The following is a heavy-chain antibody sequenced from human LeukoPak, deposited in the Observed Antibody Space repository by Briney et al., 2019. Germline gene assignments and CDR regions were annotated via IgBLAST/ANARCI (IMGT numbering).Heavy chain of an antibody. V-gene: IGHV4-59*08. Sequence: SETLSLTCTVSGGSISSYYWSWIRQPPGKGLEWIGYIYYSGSTNYNPSLKSRVTISVDTSKNQFSLKLSSVTAADTAVYYCVGDSGYDRPFDYWGQGTLVTVSS. CDR3: VGDSGYDRPFDY. J-gene: IGHJ4*02. CDR2: IYYSGST. D-gene: IGHD5-12*01. CDR1: GGSISSYY.